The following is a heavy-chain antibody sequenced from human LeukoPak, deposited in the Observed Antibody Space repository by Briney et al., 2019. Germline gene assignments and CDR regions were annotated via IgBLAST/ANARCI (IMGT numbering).Heavy chain of an antibody. V-gene: IGHV1-2*02. J-gene: IGHJ2*01. CDR3: ARASKSYGPWYFDL. Sequence: ASVKVSCKPSGYTFTGFYMHWVRQAPGQGLEWMGWINPNSGGTNYAQKFQGRVTMTRDTSISTAYMELSRLRSDDTAVYYYARASKSYGPWYFDLWGRGTLVTVSS. CDR2: INPNSGGT. CDR1: GYTFTGFY. D-gene: IGHD3-16*01.